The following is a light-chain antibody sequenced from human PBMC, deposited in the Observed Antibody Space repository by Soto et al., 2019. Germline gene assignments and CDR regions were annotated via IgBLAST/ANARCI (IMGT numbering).Light chain of an antibody. CDR1: QSLLYSDGDTY. J-gene: IGKJ1*01. CDR2: KVS. CDR3: LQATHWPWT. V-gene: IGKV2-30*01. Sequence: DVVMTQSPLSLSVTLGQSASISCRSTQSLLYSDGDTYLNWYHQRPGQAPRRLIHKVSKRDSGVPDRISGSGSGSYFTLEISRVEAEDVGTYYCLQATHWPWTFGQGTKVDI.